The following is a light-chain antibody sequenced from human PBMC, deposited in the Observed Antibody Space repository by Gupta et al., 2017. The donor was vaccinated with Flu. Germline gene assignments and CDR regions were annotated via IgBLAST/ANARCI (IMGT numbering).Light chain of an antibody. J-gene: IGLJ1*01. CDR3: SSNPSSYECYV. V-gene: IGLV2-14*01. Sequence: QSALTQPASVSGSPGQSITIFCTGTSIDVGGPKFVSWFQQHPGKLSKLMIYEVSNRPSGVSNRFSGSKSGNTASLTISGLQAEDETDYYCSSNPSSYECYVFGTGTRVTVL. CDR1: SIDVGGPKF. CDR2: EVS.